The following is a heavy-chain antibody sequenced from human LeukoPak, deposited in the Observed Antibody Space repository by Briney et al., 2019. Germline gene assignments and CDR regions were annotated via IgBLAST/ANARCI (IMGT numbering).Heavy chain of an antibody. CDR1: GFNVSNNY. V-gene: IGHV3-66*01. D-gene: IGHD5-18*01. J-gene: IGHJ6*02. CDR2: IYSGGST. CDR3: ARDKVGYTYGYVRAHYGMDV. Sequence: GGSLRLSCVASGFNVSNNYMSWVRQAPGKGLEWVSVIYSGGSTNYADSVKGRFIISRDNSKSTLFLQMNSLRAEDTAVYYCARDKVGYTYGYVRAHYGMDVWGQGTTVIVPS.